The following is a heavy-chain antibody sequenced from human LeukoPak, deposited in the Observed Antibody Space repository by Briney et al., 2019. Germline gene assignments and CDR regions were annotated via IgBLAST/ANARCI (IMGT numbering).Heavy chain of an antibody. J-gene: IGHJ4*02. D-gene: IGHD6-13*01. CDR1: GYTFTGYY. Sequence: ASVKVSCKASGYTFTGYYMHWVRQAPGQGLEWMGWINPNSGGTYYAQKFQGRVTMTRNTSISTAYMELSRLRSDDTAVYYCARGGSSLPGDYWGQGTLVTVSS. V-gene: IGHV1-2*02. CDR2: INPNSGGT. CDR3: ARGGSSLPGDY.